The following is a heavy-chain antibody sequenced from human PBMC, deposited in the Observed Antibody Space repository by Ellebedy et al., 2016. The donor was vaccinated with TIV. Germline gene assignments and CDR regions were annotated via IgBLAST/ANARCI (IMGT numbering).Heavy chain of an antibody. J-gene: IGHJ4*02. CDR2: IIPIFGTA. CDR1: GGTFSSYA. V-gene: IGHV1-69*13. CDR3: ARVDTMVRGVISPFDY. D-gene: IGHD3-10*01. Sequence: SVKVSCXASGGTFSSYAISWVRQAPGQGLEWMGGIIPIFGTANYAQKFQGRVTITADESTSTAYMELSSLRSEDTAVYYCARVDTMVRGVISPFDYWGQGTLVTVSS.